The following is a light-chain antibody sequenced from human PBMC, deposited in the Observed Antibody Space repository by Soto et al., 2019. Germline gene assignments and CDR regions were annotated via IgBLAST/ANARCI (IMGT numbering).Light chain of an antibody. CDR1: RSILYTSNNQNY. V-gene: IGKV4-1*01. J-gene: IGKJ2*01. CDR3: QQYYSAPYT. CDR2: WAS. Sequence: DIMMTQSPDSLAVSLGERATINCKSSRSILYTSNNQNYLAWYQQKPRQSPKLLIYWASTRESGVPDRFSGSGSGTDFTLTISSLQAEDVAVYYCQQYYSAPYTFGQGSKVEIK.